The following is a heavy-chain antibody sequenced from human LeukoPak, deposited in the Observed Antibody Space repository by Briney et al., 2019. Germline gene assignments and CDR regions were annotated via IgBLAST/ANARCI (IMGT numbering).Heavy chain of an antibody. CDR1: GGSISSYY. Sequence: SETLSLTCTVSGGSISSYYWSWIRQPPGKGLEWNGYIYYSGSTNYNPSLKSRVTISVDTSKNQFSLKLSSVTAADTAVYYCARHMGLGYSYGYPYFDYWGQGTLVTVSS. D-gene: IGHD5-18*01. CDR3: ARHMGLGYSYGYPYFDY. CDR2: IYYSGST. V-gene: IGHV4-59*08. J-gene: IGHJ4*02.